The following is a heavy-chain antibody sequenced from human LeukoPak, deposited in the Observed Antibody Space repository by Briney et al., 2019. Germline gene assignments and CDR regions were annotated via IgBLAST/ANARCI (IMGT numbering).Heavy chain of an antibody. CDR2: INHSGST. CDR3: ARELYSSSWYYFDY. D-gene: IGHD6-13*01. Sequence: PSETQSLTCAVYGGSFSGNYWSWIRQPPGKGLEWIGEINHSGSTNYNPSLKSRVTISVDTSKNQFSLKLSSVTAADTAVYYCARELYSSSWYYFDYWGQGTLLTVSS. V-gene: IGHV4-34*01. J-gene: IGHJ4*02. CDR1: GGSFSGNY.